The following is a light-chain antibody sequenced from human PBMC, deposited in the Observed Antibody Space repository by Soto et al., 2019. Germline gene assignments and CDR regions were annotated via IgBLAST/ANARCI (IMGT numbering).Light chain of an antibody. Sequence: QAVLTQPASVSGSPGQSITISCTGTSSDVGGYNFVSWYRQHPGKAPKLMIYEVTNRPSGVSNRFSGSKSGNTASLTISGLQAEDEADYYCSSYTSTSTRVFGGGTKVTVL. J-gene: IGLJ3*02. CDR3: SSYTSTSTRV. V-gene: IGLV2-14*01. CDR1: SSDVGGYNF. CDR2: EVT.